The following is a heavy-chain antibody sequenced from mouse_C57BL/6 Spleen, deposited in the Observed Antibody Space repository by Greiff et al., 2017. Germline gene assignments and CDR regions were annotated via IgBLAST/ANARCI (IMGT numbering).Heavy chain of an antibody. V-gene: IGHV1-52*01. CDR3: ATDSSGPYFDY. J-gene: IGHJ2*01. D-gene: IGHD3-2*02. Sequence: QVQLQQPGAELVRPGSSVKLSCKASGYTFTSYWMHWVKQRPIQGLEWIGNIDPSDSETHYNQKFKDKATLTVDKSSSTAYMQLSSLTSEDSAVYYCATDSSGPYFDYWGQGTTLTVSS. CDR1: GYTFTSYW. CDR2: IDPSDSET.